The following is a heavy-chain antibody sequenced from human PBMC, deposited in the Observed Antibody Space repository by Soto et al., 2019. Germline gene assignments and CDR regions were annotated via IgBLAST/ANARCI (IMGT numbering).Heavy chain of an antibody. CDR1: GFTFSTFA. CDR3: ARGGLHGSSWPPPVGFDS. J-gene: IGHJ5*01. Sequence: GPLILSCAPSGFTFSTFAMRWVRQTPSKSLQWVSTSTETGGDTYYTDSVKGRFTVSRDNSKNTLYLQMTSLRAEDTAVYYRARGGLHGSSWPPPVGFDSWGQGTMVRVSS. V-gene: IGHV3-23*01. D-gene: IGHD6-13*01. CDR2: STETGGDT.